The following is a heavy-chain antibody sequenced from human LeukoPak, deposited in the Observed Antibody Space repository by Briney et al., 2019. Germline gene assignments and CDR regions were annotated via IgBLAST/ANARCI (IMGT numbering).Heavy chain of an antibody. D-gene: IGHD3-10*01. CDR1: GFYFANYA. J-gene: IGHJ6*03. Sequence: GGSLRLSCAASGFYFANYAMSWVRQAPGKGLEWVANIKQDGSEKYYVDSVKGRFTISRDNAKNSLYLQMNSLRAEDTAVYYCARVRSGSYSGYMDVWGKGTTVTISS. CDR2: IKQDGSEK. V-gene: IGHV3-7*01. CDR3: ARVRSGSYSGYMDV.